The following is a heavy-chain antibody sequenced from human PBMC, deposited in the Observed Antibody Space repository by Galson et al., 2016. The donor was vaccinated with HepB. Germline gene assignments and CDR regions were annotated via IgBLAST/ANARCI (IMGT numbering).Heavy chain of an antibody. Sequence: SLRLSCAASGVSLNGYIINWVRQAPGKGLEWVSSITYAHSRQFYADSVRGRFTVSRDNGKLSSSLQMDSLTVDDAAIYYCVAFYYFDSRNTPGDYWGQGTLVAVSS. D-gene: IGHD3-9*01. J-gene: IGHJ4*02. V-gene: IGHV3-21*01. CDR1: GVSLNGYI. CDR3: VAFYYFDSRNTPGDY. CDR2: ITYAHSRQ.